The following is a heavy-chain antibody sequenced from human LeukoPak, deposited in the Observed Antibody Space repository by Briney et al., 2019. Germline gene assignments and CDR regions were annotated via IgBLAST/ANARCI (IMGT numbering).Heavy chain of an antibody. D-gene: IGHD6-19*01. J-gene: IGHJ4*02. CDR2: ISSSSSYI. Sequence: GGSLRLPCAASGFTFSSCSMNWVRQAPGKGLEWVSSISSSSSYIYYADSVKGRFTISRDNAKNSLYLQMNSLRAEDTAVYYCARDGSLYSSGWSVSWGQGTLVTVSS. CDR3: ARDGSLYSSGWSVS. CDR1: GFTFSSCS. V-gene: IGHV3-21*01.